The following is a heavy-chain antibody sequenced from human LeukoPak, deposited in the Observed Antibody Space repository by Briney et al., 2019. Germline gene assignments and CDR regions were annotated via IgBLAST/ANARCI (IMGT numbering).Heavy chain of an antibody. CDR2: IYTSGST. V-gene: IGHV4-4*07. Sequence: PSETLSLTCTVSGGSINSYFWSWIRQPAGKGLEWIGRIYTSGSTNYNPSLKSRVTMSVDTSKNQFSLKLSSVTAADTAVYYCARDSGSYYYYYMDVWGKGTTVTVSS. D-gene: IGHD1-26*01. CDR3: ARDSGSYYYYYMDV. J-gene: IGHJ6*03. CDR1: GGSINSYF.